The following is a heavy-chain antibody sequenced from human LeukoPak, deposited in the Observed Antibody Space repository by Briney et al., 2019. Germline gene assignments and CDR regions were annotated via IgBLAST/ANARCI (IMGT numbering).Heavy chain of an antibody. D-gene: IGHD5-18*01. CDR2: IYYSGST. Sequence: SETLSLTCTVSGGSISSSSYYWGWIRQPPGKGLEWIGSIYYSGSTYYNPSLKSRVTISVDTSKNQFSLKLSSVTAADTAVYYCARGLSDTAMGDAFDIWGQGTMVTVSS. V-gene: IGHV4-39*01. CDR1: GGSISSSSYY. J-gene: IGHJ3*02. CDR3: ARGLSDTAMGDAFDI.